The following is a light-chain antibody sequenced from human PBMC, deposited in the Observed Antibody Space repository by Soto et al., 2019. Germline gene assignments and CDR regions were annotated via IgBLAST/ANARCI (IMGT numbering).Light chain of an antibody. CDR1: QSIRSW. CDR3: QQYNSYPCT. J-gene: IGKJ2*02. V-gene: IGKV1-5*03. CDR2: KAS. Sequence: DIQMTQSPSTLSASVGDRVTITCRASQSIRSWLAWYQQRPGKAPKVLIYKASNLGSGVPSRFSGSGSGTEFTLTFSTLQPDDFATDYCQQYNSYPCTFGQGTKLEIK.